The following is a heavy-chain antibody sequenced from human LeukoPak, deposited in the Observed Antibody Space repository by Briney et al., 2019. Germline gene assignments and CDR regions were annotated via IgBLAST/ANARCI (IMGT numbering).Heavy chain of an antibody. CDR2: ISYDGRNE. J-gene: IGHJ4*02. D-gene: IGHD5-18*01. V-gene: IGHV3-30*04. CDR3: ASNDGYSYGYKFDY. CDR1: GFTFSSYT. Sequence: GGSLRLSCAASGFTFSSYTMHWVRRASGKGLEWVALISYDGRNEFYADSVKGRLTISRDNSKSTLYLQMNSQRPEDTAVYYCASNDGYSYGYKFDYWGQGTLVTVSS.